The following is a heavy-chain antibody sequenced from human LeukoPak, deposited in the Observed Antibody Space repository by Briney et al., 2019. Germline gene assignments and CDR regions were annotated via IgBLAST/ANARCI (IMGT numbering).Heavy chain of an antibody. CDR1: GGSISSYY. Sequence: SETLSLTCTVSGGSISSYYWTWIRQPPGKGLEWIGYIYYSGSTNYNPSLKSRVTISVDTSKNQSSLKLSSVTAADTAVYYCARVDYGDYEENWFDPWGQGTLVTVSS. V-gene: IGHV4-59*01. J-gene: IGHJ5*02. D-gene: IGHD4-17*01. CDR2: IYYSGST. CDR3: ARVDYGDYEENWFDP.